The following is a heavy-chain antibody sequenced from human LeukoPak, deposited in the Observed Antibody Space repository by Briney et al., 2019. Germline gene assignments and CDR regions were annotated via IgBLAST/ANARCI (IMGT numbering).Heavy chain of an antibody. CDR3: WSYFDASGPTSFDY. Sequence: GGSLRLSCAASEFTFSNARMSWVRQAPGKGLEWIGRIKSKTDGETIDYAAPVKGRFTISRDDSKNTLYLQVISLKTEDTAVYYCWSYFDASGPTSFDYWGQGTLVTVSS. CDR2: IKSKTDGETI. J-gene: IGHJ4*01. D-gene: IGHD3-22*01. CDR1: EFTFSNAR. V-gene: IGHV3-15*01.